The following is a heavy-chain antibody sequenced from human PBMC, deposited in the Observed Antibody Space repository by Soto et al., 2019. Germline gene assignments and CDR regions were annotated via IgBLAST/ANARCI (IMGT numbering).Heavy chain of an antibody. Sequence: SSETLSLTCTVSGGSISSSSYYWGWIRQPPGKGLEWIGSIYYSGSTYYNPSLKSRVTISVDTSKNQFSLKLSSVTAADTAVYYCAREGYYGDYGDYYYGMDVWGQGTTVTVSS. CDR2: IYYSGST. D-gene: IGHD4-17*01. J-gene: IGHJ6*02. V-gene: IGHV4-39*02. CDR1: GGSISSSSYY. CDR3: AREGYYGDYGDYYYGMDV.